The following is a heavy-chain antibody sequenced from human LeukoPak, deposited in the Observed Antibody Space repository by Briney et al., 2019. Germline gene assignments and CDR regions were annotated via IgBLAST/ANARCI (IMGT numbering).Heavy chain of an antibody. V-gene: IGHV3-15*01. Sequence: PGGSLRLSCVASGFTFSNAWMSWVRQAPGKGLEWVGRIKSKTGGGTTDYAAPVKGRFTISRDDSKNTLYLQMSSLRAEDTAVYYCATFGVIVRNNYLDYWGQGALVAVSS. CDR2: IKSKTGGGTT. J-gene: IGHJ4*02. D-gene: IGHD3-3*01. CDR3: ATFGVIVRNNYLDY. CDR1: GFTFSNAW.